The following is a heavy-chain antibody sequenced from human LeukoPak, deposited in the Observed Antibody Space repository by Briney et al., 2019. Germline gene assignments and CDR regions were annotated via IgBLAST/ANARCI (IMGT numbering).Heavy chain of an antibody. CDR1: GFTFSSYY. Sequence: HPGGSLRLSCAASGFTFSSYYMSWVRQAPGKALEWVANIKPDGSEKFYVDSVKGRFTISRDNAENSLYPQMNSLRADDTAVYFCARLIKGPDYWGQGTLVTVSS. J-gene: IGHJ4*02. CDR3: ARLIKGPDY. D-gene: IGHD3-10*01. CDR2: IKPDGSEK. V-gene: IGHV3-7*01.